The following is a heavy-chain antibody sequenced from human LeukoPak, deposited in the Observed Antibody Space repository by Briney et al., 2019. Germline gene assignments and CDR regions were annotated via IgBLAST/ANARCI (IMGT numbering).Heavy chain of an antibody. CDR2: IYSGDNT. CDR3: AGRRVLDASFDY. CDR1: GFTVSNNY. J-gene: IGHJ4*02. Sequence: GGSLRLSCAASGFTVSNNYVSWVRQAPGKGLEWVSVIYSGDNTYYVESVKGRFTISRDNSKNTLFLQMNRLRAEDTAVYYCAGRRVLDASFDYWGQGTLVTVSS. V-gene: IGHV3-66*02. D-gene: IGHD3-16*01.